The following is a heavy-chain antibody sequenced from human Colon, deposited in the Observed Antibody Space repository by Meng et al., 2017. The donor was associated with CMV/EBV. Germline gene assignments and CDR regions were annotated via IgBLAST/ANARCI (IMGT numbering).Heavy chain of an antibody. CDR1: GFTFSTYG. D-gene: IGHD1-20*01. CDR3: ATITGSKVY. J-gene: IGHJ4*02. Sequence: GESLKISCAASGFTFSTYGIHWVRQSPGKGLEWVAFIRYTGSDKYYADSVKGRFTISRDNSKNTLYLQMNSLRAEDTAVYYCATITGSKVYWGQGTLVTVSS. CDR2: IRYTGSDK. V-gene: IGHV3-30*02.